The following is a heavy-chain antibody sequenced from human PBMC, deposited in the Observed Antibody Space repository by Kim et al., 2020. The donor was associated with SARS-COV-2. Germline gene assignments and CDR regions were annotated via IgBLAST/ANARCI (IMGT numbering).Heavy chain of an antibody. CDR1: GYTFTSYG. CDR2: ISAYNGNT. D-gene: IGHD5-12*01. Sequence: ASVKVSCKASGYTFTSYGISWVRQAPGQGLEWMGWISAYNGNTNYAQKLQGRVTMTTDTSTSTAYMELRSLRSDDTAVYYCARVENSGYDLYYYYGMDVWGQGTTVTVSS. J-gene: IGHJ6*02. V-gene: IGHV1-18*04. CDR3: ARVENSGYDLYYYYGMDV.